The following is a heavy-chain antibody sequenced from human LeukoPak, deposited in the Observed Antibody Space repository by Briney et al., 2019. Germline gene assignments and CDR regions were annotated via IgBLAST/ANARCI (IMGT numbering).Heavy chain of an antibody. CDR3: TRGSIAYYYMDV. V-gene: IGHV4-59*01. D-gene: IGHD3-22*01. CDR1: GGSISSYY. J-gene: IGHJ6*03. CDR2: IYYSGST. Sequence: SETLSLTCTVSGGSISSYYWSWIRQPPGKGLEWIGYIYYSGSTNYKPSLKSRVTISVDTSKNQFSLKLSSVTAADTAVYYCTRGSIAYYYMDVWGKGTTVTISS.